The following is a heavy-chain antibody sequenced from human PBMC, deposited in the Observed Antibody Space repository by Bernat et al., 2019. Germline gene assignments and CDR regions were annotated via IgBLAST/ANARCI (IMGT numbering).Heavy chain of an antibody. D-gene: IGHD6-25*01. CDR3: ASRKQRGWFDS. CDR1: GGSFSGYY. J-gene: IGHJ5*01. V-gene: IGHV4-34*01. CDR2: INHSGST. Sequence: QVQLQQWGAGLLKPSETLSLTCAVYGGSFSGYYWSWIRQPPGKGLEWIGEINHSGSTNYNPSLKSRVTISVDTSKTPFSLKLSSVTAADTAVYYCASRKQRGWFDSWGQGTLVTVSS.